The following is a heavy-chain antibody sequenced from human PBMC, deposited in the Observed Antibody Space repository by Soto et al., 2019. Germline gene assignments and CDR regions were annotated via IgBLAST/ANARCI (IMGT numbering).Heavy chain of an antibody. V-gene: IGHV3-23*01. D-gene: IGHD3-9*01. CDR1: GFTFSSYA. CDR2: ISGTGDSR. CDR3: AKESGPYVGWLFDY. Sequence: EVQLLESGGGLVQPGGSLRLSCAASGFTFSSYAMSWVRQAPGKGLEWVSGISGTGDSRKYADSVKGRFTISRDNSKNTLYLQMIILRAEDTAVYYCAKESGPYVGWLFDYWGQGTLVTVST. J-gene: IGHJ4*02.